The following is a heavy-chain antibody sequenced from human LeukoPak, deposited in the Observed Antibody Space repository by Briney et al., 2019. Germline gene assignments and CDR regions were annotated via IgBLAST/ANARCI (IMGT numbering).Heavy chain of an antibody. CDR3: ARLRNYCDY. D-gene: IGHD4-17*01. V-gene: IGHV4-59*01. Sequence: PSETLSLTCTVSGDSISGYYWTWMRQSPGKGLEWIGYIYSSGSTKYNPSLESRVTISIDTSKNQFSLKLSSVTAADTAVYYCARLRNYCDYWGQGTLVTVSS. J-gene: IGHJ4*02. CDR2: IYSSGST. CDR1: GDSISGYY.